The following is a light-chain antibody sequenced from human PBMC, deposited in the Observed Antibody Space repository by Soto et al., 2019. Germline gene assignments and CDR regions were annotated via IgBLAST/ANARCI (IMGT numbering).Light chain of an antibody. Sequence: QSVLTQPRSVSGSPGQSVTISCTGTSSDIGSYSYISWYQQHPGKAPKLVIYDVSKRPSGVPDRFSGSKSGNTVFLTISGLQAEDEADYSCCSYAGRDTYVVFGGGTQLTVL. CDR2: DVS. CDR1: SSDIGSYSY. CDR3: CSYAGRDTYVV. J-gene: IGLJ2*01. V-gene: IGLV2-11*01.